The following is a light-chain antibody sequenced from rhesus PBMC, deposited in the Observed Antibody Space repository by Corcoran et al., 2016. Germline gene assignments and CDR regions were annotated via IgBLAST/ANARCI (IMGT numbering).Light chain of an antibody. CDR2: GAS. CDR1: QSVSDY. CDR3: QETSGLFT. V-gene: IGKV3-31*02. J-gene: IGKJ3*01. Sequence: EIVMTQSPVTLSLSPGETATISCRTSQSVSDYVAWYQQKPGQAPRLLIYGASSRATGSPDRFSGRGSGTDFTLPISSLEPEDFAVCYCQETSGLFTFGPGTKLGIK.